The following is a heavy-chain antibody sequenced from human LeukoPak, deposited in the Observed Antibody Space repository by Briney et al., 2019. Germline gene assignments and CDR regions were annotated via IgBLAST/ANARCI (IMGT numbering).Heavy chain of an antibody. CDR3: AGLGYCGTASCPNDS. J-gene: IGHJ5*01. D-gene: IGHD2-2*01. V-gene: IGHV4-4*07. CDR1: GDSISSYY. Sequence: SETLSLTCTVSGDSISSYYWSWIRQPAGKRLEWIGRIYTSGSTNYNPSLKSRVAISLDTSKNQFSLKLSSVTAADTAVYYCAGLGYCGTASCPNDSWGQGTLVTVSS. CDR2: IYTSGST.